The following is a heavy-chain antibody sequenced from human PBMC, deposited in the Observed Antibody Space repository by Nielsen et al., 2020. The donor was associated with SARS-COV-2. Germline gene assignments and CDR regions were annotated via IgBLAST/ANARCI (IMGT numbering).Heavy chain of an antibody. V-gene: IGHV3-11*05. Sequence: GESLKISCAASGFTFSDFYMSWIRQAPGKGLEWLSYISTSGGHTNYADSVKGRFTISRDNANKSLYLQMNSLRAEDTAVYYCAKGVEGYGSGSYPFDYWGQGTLVTVSS. J-gene: IGHJ4*02. CDR3: AKGVEGYGSGSYPFDY. CDR1: GFTFSDFY. D-gene: IGHD3-10*01. CDR2: ISTSGGHT.